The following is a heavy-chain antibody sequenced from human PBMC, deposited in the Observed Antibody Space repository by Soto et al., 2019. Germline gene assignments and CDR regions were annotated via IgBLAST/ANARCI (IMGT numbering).Heavy chain of an antibody. CDR1: GGSFSGYY. D-gene: IGHD6-19*01. CDR2: INHSGST. CDR3: ARGGLIAVAGTNWFDP. J-gene: IGHJ5*02. Sequence: QVQLQQWGAGLLKPSETLSLTCAVYGGSFSGYYWSWIRQPPGKGLEWIGEINHSGSTNYNPSLKSRVTRSXXTXKXXVSLKLSSVTAADTAVYYCARGGLIAVAGTNWFDPWGQGTLVTVSS. V-gene: IGHV4-34*01.